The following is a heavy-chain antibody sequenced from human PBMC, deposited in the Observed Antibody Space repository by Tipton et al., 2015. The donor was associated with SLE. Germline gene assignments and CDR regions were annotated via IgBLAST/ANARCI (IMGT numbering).Heavy chain of an antibody. CDR2: MHYSGDT. D-gene: IGHD6-13*01. CDR1: GGSITSYY. Sequence: TLSLTCTVSGGSITSYYWSWIRQPPEKGLEWVGNMHYSGDTTFNPSLKSRVTLSIDTSKNQFSLRLTSVTAADTAVYYCVRDISAPGDFLYFDWWGQGILVTVSS. J-gene: IGHJ4*02. CDR3: VRDISAPGDFLYFDW. V-gene: IGHV4-59*01.